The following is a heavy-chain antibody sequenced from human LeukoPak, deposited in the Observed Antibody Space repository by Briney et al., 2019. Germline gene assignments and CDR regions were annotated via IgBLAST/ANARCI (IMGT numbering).Heavy chain of an antibody. CDR1: GFTFSSYA. CDR2: ISYDGSNK. V-gene: IGHV3-30-3*01. J-gene: IGHJ5*02. D-gene: IGHD5-18*01. CDR3: AREQRGYSYGWFDP. Sequence: GRSLRLSCAASGFTFSSYAMHWVRQAPGKGLEWVAVISYDGSNKYYADSVKGRFTISRDNSKNTLYLQMNSLRAEDTAVYYCAREQRGYSYGWFDPWGQGTLVTVSS.